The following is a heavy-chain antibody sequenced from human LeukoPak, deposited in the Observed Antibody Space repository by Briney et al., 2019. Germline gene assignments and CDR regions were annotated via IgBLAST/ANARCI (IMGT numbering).Heavy chain of an antibody. CDR2: IRSKANSYAT. CDR1: GCTFSGSA. D-gene: IGHD6-13*01. J-gene: IGHJ6*02. CDR3: TSSWYGGYYGMDV. Sequence: GGSLRLSCAASGCTFSGSAMHWVRQASGKGLEWVGRIRSKANSYATAYAASVKGRFTISRDDSKNTAYLQMNSLKTEDTAVYYCTSSWYGGYYGMDVWGQGTTVTVSS. V-gene: IGHV3-73*01.